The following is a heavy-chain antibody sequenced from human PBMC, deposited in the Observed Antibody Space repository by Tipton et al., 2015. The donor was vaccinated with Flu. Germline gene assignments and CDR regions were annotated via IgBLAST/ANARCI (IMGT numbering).Heavy chain of an antibody. CDR1: GGSISSYY. CDR2: IYYSGGT. Sequence: TLSLTCTVSGGSISSYYWSWCRQPPGKGLEWIGYIYYSGGTNYNPSPKSRVTISVDTSKNQFSLKLGSVTAADTAVYYCARGENDGAACSWFDPWGQGTLVTVSS. J-gene: IGHJ5*02. CDR3: ARGENDGAACSWFDP. D-gene: IGHD6-13*01. V-gene: IGHV4-59*01.